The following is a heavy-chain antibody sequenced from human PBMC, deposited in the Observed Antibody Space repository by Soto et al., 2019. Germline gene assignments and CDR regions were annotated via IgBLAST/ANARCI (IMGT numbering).Heavy chain of an antibody. V-gene: IGHV3-30*03. Sequence: QVQLVESGRGVVQPGRSLRLSCAASGFTFSSYGMHWVRQAPGKGLEWVAVISYDGSNKYYADSVKGRFTISRDNSKNTLYLQMNSLRAEDTAVYYCARTYYDFWSGYLIDYWGQGTLVTVSS. CDR2: ISYDGSNK. D-gene: IGHD3-3*01. CDR1: GFTFSSYG. CDR3: ARTYYDFWSGYLIDY. J-gene: IGHJ4*02.